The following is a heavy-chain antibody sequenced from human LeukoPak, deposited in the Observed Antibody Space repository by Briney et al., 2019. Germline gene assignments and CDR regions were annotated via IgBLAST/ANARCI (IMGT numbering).Heavy chain of an antibody. CDR1: GFTFSDYY. Sequence: GGSLRLSCAASGFTFSDYYMSWIRQAPGKGLEWVSYISSSGSTIYYADSVKGRFTISRDNSKNTLYLQMNSLRAEDTAVYYCAREPSGYCSGGSCYEGFDYWGQGTLVTVSS. J-gene: IGHJ4*02. D-gene: IGHD2-15*01. CDR3: AREPSGYCSGGSCYEGFDY. V-gene: IGHV3-11*04. CDR2: ISSSGSTI.